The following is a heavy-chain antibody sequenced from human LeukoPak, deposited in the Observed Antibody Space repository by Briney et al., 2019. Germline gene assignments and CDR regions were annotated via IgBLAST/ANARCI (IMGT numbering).Heavy chain of an antibody. CDR1: GFSFHYYA. CDR3: AKAQGSLAYTISTTPFQH. J-gene: IGHJ1*01. CDR2: ISGSGGST. D-gene: IGHD1-1*01. V-gene: IGHV3-23*01. Sequence: GGSLRLSCAASGFSFHYYAMHWVRQAPGKGLEWVSAISGSGGSTYYADSVKGRFTISRDNSKNTLYLQMNSLRAEDTAVYYCAKAQGSLAYTISTTPFQHWGQGTLVTVSS.